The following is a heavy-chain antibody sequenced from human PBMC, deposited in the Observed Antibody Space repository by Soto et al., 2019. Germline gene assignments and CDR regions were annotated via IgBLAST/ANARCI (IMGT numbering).Heavy chain of an antibody. Sequence: QVQLQESGPGLVKPSQTLSLTCTVSGGSISSGGYYWSWIRQHPGKGLEWIGYIYYSGSTYHNPSLKSRVTISVDTSKNQFSLKLSSVTAADTAVYYCARGHIVVVPELDYFDYWGQGTLVTVSS. D-gene: IGHD2-2*01. CDR1: GGSISSGGYY. CDR3: ARGHIVVVPELDYFDY. CDR2: IYYSGST. J-gene: IGHJ4*02. V-gene: IGHV4-31*03.